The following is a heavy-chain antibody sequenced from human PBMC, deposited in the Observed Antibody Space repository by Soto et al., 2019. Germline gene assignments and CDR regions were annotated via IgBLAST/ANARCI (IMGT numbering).Heavy chain of an antibody. CDR2: IYYSGST. CDR3: ARISLEWLFFDY. Sequence: SETLSLTCTVSGGSISSSSYYWGWIRQPPGKGLEWIGSIYYSGSTYYNPSLKSRVTISVDTSKNQFSLKLSSVTAADTAVYYCARISLEWLFFDYWGQGTLVTVSS. CDR1: GGSISSSSYY. D-gene: IGHD3-3*01. V-gene: IGHV4-39*01. J-gene: IGHJ4*02.